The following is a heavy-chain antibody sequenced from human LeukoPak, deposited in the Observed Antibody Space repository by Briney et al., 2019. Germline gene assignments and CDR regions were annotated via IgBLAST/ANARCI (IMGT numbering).Heavy chain of an antibody. D-gene: IGHD2-15*01. J-gene: IGHJ4*02. V-gene: IGHV5-51*01. CDR2: IYPGDSDT. CDR3: ARFVGACSGGSCYSDY. Sequence: GESLKISCKAFGYIFTSYWIGWVRQMPGKGLEWMGIIYPGDSDTRYSPSFQGQVTISADKSINTAYLQWNSLKASDTAMYYCARFVGACSGGSCYSDYWGQGTLVTVSS. CDR1: GYIFTSYW.